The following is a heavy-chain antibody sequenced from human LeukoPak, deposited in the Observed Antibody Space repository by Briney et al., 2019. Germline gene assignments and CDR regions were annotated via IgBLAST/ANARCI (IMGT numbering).Heavy chain of an antibody. V-gene: IGHV3-48*02. D-gene: IGHD3-10*01. CDR2: ISTSSGTI. Sequence: GGSLRLSCAASGFTFRSYSMNWVRQAPGKGLEWVSYISTSSGTISYADSVKGRFTISRDNAKNSLYLQMNSLRDEDTAVYYCARDSSWAFDYWGLGTLATVSS. J-gene: IGHJ4*02. CDR3: ARDSSWAFDY. CDR1: GFTFRSYS.